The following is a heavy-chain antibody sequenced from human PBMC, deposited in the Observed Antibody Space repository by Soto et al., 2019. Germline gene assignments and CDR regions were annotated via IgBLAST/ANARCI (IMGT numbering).Heavy chain of an antibody. Sequence: QVQLQESGPGLVKPSQTLSLTCTVSGGSISSGDYYWSWIRQPPGKGLEWIGYIYYSGSTYYTPSLKSRVTISVATSTNQSSLKLSSVTAAATAVYYCARERPDGSRLDPWGQGTLVTASS. CDR2: IYYSGST. D-gene: IGHD6-13*01. J-gene: IGHJ5*02. CDR1: GGSISSGDYY. V-gene: IGHV4-30-4*01. CDR3: ARERPDGSRLDP.